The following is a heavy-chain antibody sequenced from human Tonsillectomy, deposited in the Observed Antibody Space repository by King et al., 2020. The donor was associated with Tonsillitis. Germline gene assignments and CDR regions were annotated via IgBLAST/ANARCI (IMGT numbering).Heavy chain of an antibody. CDR2: IIPIFGTA. CDR3: ARNSVDTTMGSYYYYYGMDV. CDR1: GNTFSSYG. Sequence: VQLVQSGAEVKKPGSSVKVSCKASGNTFSSYGISWVRQAPGQGLEWMGGIIPIFGTANYAQKFQGRVTITADESTSTAYMELSSLRSEDTAVYYCARNSVDTTMGSYYYYYGMDVWGQGTTVTVSS. J-gene: IGHJ6*02. V-gene: IGHV1-69*01. D-gene: IGHD5-18*01.